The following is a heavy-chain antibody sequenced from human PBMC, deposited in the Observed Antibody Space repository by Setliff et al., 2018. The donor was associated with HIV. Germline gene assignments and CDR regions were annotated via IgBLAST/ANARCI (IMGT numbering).Heavy chain of an antibody. CDR1: GFTFSTDD. CDR3: AKCGGVTCYSASWYFDY. Sequence: GESLKISCAASGFTFSTDDMQWVRQAPGKGLEWVAFIRYDGSNQYYADSVKGRFTISRDNSKKTSYLQMNSLRAEDTAVYYCAKCGGVTCYSASWYFDYWGQGTLVTVSS. J-gene: IGHJ4*02. V-gene: IGHV3-30*02. D-gene: IGHD2-15*01. CDR2: IRYDGSNQ.